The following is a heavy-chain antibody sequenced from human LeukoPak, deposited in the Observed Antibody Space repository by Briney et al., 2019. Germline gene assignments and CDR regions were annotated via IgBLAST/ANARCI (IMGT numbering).Heavy chain of an antibody. CDR3: AKDKSPGYTWGAFGI. CDR1: GFSFDDYA. D-gene: IGHD5-24*01. J-gene: IGHJ3*02. CDR2: ISGDGYAT. Sequence: PGGSLRLSCAASGFSFDDYAMHWVRQAPGKGLEWVSLISGDGYATYYADSVKGRFTISRDSSKNSLYLQMNSLRTEDTALYYCAKDKSPGYTWGAFGIWGQGTMVTVSS. V-gene: IGHV3-43*02.